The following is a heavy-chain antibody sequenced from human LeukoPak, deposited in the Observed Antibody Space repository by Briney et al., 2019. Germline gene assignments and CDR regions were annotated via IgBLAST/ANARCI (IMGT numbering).Heavy chain of an antibody. CDR3: ARGDYGDYLTFGY. CDR2: INGGNGKT. V-gene: IGHV1-3*01. J-gene: IGHJ4*02. CDR1: GYTFISNA. Sequence: ASVKVSCKASGYTFISNAVHWVRQAPGQRLEWMGWINGGNGKTKYSQKFQGRVTLTGDTSASTAYMELSSLRSEDTAVYYCARGDYGDYLTFGYWGQGTLVTVSS. D-gene: IGHD4-17*01.